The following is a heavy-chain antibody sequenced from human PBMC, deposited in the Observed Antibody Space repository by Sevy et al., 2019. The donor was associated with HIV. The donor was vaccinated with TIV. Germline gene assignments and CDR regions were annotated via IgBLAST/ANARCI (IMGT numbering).Heavy chain of an antibody. J-gene: IGHJ3*02. CDR2: IYHSGST. CDR3: ARDDFWSGYYRAVDRGGAFDI. CDR1: GYSISSGYY. D-gene: IGHD3-3*01. V-gene: IGHV4-38-2*02. Sequence: SETLSLTCAVSGYSISSGYYWGWIRQPPGKGLEWIGSIYHSGSTYYNPSLKSRVTISVDTSKNQFSLKLSSVTAADTAVYYCARDDFWSGYYRAVDRGGAFDIWGQGTMVTVSS.